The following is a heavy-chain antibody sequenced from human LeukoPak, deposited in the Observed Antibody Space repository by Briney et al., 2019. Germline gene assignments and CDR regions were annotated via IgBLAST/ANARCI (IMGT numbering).Heavy chain of an antibody. V-gene: IGHV3-23*01. CDR2: ISGSGGST. J-gene: IGHJ4*02. CDR3: AKGETSYDILTGYYSHYDY. D-gene: IGHD3-9*01. CDR1: GFTFSSYA. Sequence: GGSLRLSCAASGFTFSSYAMSWVRQAPGKGLEWVSAISGSGGSTYSADSVKGRFTISRDNSKNTLYLQMNSLRAEDTAVYYCAKGETSYDILTGYYSHYDYWGQGTLVTVSS.